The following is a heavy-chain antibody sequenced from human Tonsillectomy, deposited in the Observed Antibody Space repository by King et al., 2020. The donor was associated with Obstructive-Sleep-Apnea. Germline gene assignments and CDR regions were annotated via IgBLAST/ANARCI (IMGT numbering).Heavy chain of an antibody. J-gene: IGHJ4*02. V-gene: IGHV3-48*01. D-gene: IGHD4-17*01. CDR2: ISSSSSTI. CDR1: GFTFSSYS. CDR3: ARDSWYGDYVGCFDY. Sequence: QLVQSGGGLVQPGGSLRLSCAASGFTFSSYSMNWVRQAPGKGLEWVSYISSSSSTIYYADSVKGRFTISRDNAKNSRYLQMNSLRAEDTAVYYRARDSWYGDYVGCFDYWGQGTLVTVSS.